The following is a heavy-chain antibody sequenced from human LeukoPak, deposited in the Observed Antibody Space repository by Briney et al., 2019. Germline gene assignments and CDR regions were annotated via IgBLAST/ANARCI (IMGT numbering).Heavy chain of an antibody. J-gene: IGHJ3*02. CDR1: GDSVSSNSAA. V-gene: IGHV6-1*01. CDR2: TYYRSKWYN. D-gene: IGHD3-22*01. Sequence: SQTLSLTCAISGDSVSSNSAAWNWIRQSPSRGLEWLGRTYYRSKWYNDYAVSVKSRITINPDTSKNQFSLQLNSVTPEDTAVYYCARDEGARDYYDSSGPYDAFDIWGQGTMVTVSS. CDR3: ARDEGARDYYDSSGPYDAFDI.